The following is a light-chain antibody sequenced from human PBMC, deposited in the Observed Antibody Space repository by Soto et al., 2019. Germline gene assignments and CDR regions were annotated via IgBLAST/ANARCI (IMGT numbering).Light chain of an antibody. CDR2: LAS. V-gene: IGKV2-28*01. CDR3: MQALQTPA. Sequence: DIVMTQSPLSLPVTPGEPASISCRSSQSLQHSNGYNYLDWYLQKPGQSAQILIYLASNRASGVPDRFSGSGSGTDFTLKISRVEAEDVGVYYCMQALQTPAFGQGTKVEIK. CDR1: QSLQHSNGYNY. J-gene: IGKJ1*01.